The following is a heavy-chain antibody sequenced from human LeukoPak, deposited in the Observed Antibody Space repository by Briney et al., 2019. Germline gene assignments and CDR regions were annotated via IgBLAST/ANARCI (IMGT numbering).Heavy chain of an antibody. V-gene: IGHV1-69*15. CDR1: GGSFTSYG. D-gene: IGHD3-16*01. CDR2: IIPIYGRA. Sequence: ASVKVSCKASGGSFTSYGISWVRQAPGQGLEWMGKIIPIYGRANYGQKFQGRVTITADELTTTSYMELSSLTAEDMAVYYCAAGGAYESRDDSWGQGTLVSVSS. J-gene: IGHJ4*02. CDR3: AAGGAYESRDDS.